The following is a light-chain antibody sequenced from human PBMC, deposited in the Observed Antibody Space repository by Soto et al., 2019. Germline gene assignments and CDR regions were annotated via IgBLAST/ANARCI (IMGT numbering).Light chain of an antibody. CDR2: WAS. J-gene: IGKJ1*01. V-gene: IGKV4-1*01. CDR1: QXVLYRSNSKND. CDR3: QQYYSTPT. Sequence: DIVMTHSPDSLAVSLGERATIHXXSSQXVLYRSNSKNDLAWYQQRPGHPPXXRIHWASTRETGVPDRFSGSGSGTDFILTINSLQAEDVAVYYCQQYYSTPTFGQGTKVEI.